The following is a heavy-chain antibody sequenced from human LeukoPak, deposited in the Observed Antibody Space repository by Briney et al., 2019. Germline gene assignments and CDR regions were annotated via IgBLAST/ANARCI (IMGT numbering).Heavy chain of an antibody. V-gene: IGHV1-2*02. D-gene: IGHD1-26*01. CDR1: GYTFTDYF. Sequence: ASVKVSCKASGYTFTDYFMHWVRQAPGQGLDWMGLINPNSGGTNYAQKFQGRVTMTRDTSISTAYMELSRLRSDDTAVYYCARDKSGSYEYWGQGTLVTVSS. CDR2: INPNSGGT. J-gene: IGHJ4*02. CDR3: ARDKSGSYEY.